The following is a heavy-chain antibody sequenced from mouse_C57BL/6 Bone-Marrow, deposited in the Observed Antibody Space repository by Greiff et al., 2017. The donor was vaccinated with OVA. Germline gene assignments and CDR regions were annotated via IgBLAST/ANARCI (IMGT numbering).Heavy chain of an antibody. CDR3: ARGESYGTRGYYAMDY. CDR2: IYWDDDK. J-gene: IGHJ4*01. D-gene: IGHD1-1*01. CDR1: GFSLNTSNMG. V-gene: IGHV8-12*01. Sequence: VKLMESGPGILQSSQTLSLTCSFSGFSLNTSNMGVSWIRQPSGKGLEWLAHIYWDDDKRYNPSLKSRLTISKHTSRNQVFLKITSVDTADTATYYCARGESYGTRGYYAMDYWGQGTSVTVSS.